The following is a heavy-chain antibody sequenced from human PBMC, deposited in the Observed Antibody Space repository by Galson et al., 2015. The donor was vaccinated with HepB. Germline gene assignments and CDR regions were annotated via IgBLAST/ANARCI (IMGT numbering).Heavy chain of an antibody. CDR2: ISAYNGYT. J-gene: IGHJ4*02. CDR3: VRDSRYSSDSHPTPYFDF. Sequence: SCKASGYTFSSYGISWVRQAPGQGLGWMGWISAYNGYTNNAQKFQGRIIMSRDTSTSTAYMDLTSLTSEDTAVYYCVRDSRYSSDSHPTPYFDFWGQGTLVTVSS. D-gene: IGHD3-22*01. V-gene: IGHV1-18*01. CDR1: GYTFSSYG.